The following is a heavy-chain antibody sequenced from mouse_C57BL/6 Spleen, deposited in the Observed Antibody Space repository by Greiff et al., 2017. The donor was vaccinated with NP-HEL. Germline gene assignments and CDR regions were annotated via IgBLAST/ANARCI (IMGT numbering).Heavy chain of an antibody. J-gene: IGHJ4*01. Sequence: QVQLQQPGAELVKPGASVKLSCKASGYTFTSYWMQWVKQRPGQGLEWIGEIDPSDSYTNYNQKFKGKATLTVDTSSSTAYMQLSSLTSEDSAVYYCARFDGYYPYAMDYWGQGTSVTVSS. V-gene: IGHV1-50*01. D-gene: IGHD2-3*01. CDR2: IDPSDSYT. CDR1: GYTFTSYW. CDR3: ARFDGYYPYAMDY.